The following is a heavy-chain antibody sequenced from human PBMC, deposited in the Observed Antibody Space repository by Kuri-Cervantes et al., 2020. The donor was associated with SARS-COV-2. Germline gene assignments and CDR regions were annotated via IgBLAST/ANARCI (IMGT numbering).Heavy chain of an antibody. CDR1: SSYG. Sequence: SSYGMHWVRQAPGKGLEWIGSIYYSGSTYYNPSLKSRVTISVDTSKNQFSLKLSSVTAADTAVYYCARLQRVVVPAASFDYWGQGTLVTVSS. CDR3: ARLQRVVVPAASFDY. V-gene: IGHV4-39*01. J-gene: IGHJ4*02. D-gene: IGHD2-2*01. CDR2: IYYSGST.